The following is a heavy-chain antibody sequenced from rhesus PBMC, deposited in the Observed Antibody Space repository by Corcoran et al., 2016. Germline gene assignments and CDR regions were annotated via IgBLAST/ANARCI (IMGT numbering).Heavy chain of an antibody. Sequence: QVQLQESGPGLVKPSETLSLTCAVSGSSISSYWWSWLRHPPGKGLEWIGEIFGNSVNPYYNPARKSRFIISKDASKNQFSLKLSSVTAADTAVYYCARSGYGSGGVYWGQGILVTVSS. CDR2: IFGNSVNP. CDR1: GSSISSYW. D-gene: IGHD4-4*01. J-gene: IGHJ4*01. V-gene: IGHV4-80*01. CDR3: ARSGYGSGGVY.